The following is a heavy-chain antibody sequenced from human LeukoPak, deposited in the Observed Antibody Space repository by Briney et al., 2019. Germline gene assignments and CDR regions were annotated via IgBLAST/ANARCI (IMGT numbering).Heavy chain of an antibody. CDR2: LYSDGNT. CDR3: ARGVEPLAANTLAY. V-gene: IGHV3-53*01. J-gene: IGHJ4*02. Sequence: PGGSLRLSCAASGFTVITNDMTWVRLAPGKGLEWVPVLYSDGNTKYADSVQGRFTISRDNSKNTPYLEMNSLSPDDTAVYYCARGVEPLAANTLAYWGQGTLVTVSS. CDR1: GFTVITND. D-gene: IGHD1-14*01.